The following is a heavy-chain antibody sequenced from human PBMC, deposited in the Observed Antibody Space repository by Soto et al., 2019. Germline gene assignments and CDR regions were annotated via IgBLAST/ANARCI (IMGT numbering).Heavy chain of an antibody. Sequence: GGSLRLSCVTYGLTFTDYWMSWVRQAPGKGLELVANIKQDESEKNYLDSVKGRFTISRDNAKNSLYLQMNSLRAEDTAVYYCASDRFRGTYYLRGVTYFFEEWGQGA. CDR2: IKQDESEK. CDR3: ASDRFRGTYYLRGVTYFFEE. D-gene: IGHD1-26*01. V-gene: IGHV3-7*03. CDR1: GLTFTDYW. J-gene: IGHJ4*02.